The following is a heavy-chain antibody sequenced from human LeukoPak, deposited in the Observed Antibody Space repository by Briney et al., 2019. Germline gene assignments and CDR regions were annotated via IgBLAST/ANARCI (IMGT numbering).Heavy chain of an antibody. Sequence: GGSLRLSCAASGFTFSSYSMNWVRQAPGKGLEWVSSISSSSSYIYYADSVKGRFTISRDNAKNSLYLQMNSLRAEDTAAYYCAREHLIAAAGDYWGQGTLVTVSS. CDR2: ISSSSSYI. CDR1: GFTFSSYS. D-gene: IGHD6-13*01. V-gene: IGHV3-21*01. CDR3: AREHLIAAAGDY. J-gene: IGHJ4*02.